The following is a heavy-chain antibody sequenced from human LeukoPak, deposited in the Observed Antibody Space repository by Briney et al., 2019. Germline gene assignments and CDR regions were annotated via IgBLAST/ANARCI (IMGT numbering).Heavy chain of an antibody. CDR2: IYYSGST. Sequence: SSETLSLTCTVSGGSISSYYWSWIRQPPGKGLEWIGYIYYSGSTNYNPSLKSRVTISVDTSKNQFSLKLSSVSAADTAVYYCARGRGYYYDSSGYPSKGFDPWGQGTLVTVSS. D-gene: IGHD3-22*01. CDR1: GGSISSYY. J-gene: IGHJ5*02. CDR3: ARGRGYYYDSSGYPSKGFDP. V-gene: IGHV4-59*01.